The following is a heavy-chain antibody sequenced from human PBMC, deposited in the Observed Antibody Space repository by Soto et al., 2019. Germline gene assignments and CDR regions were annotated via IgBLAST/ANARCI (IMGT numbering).Heavy chain of an antibody. V-gene: IGHV1-46*03. CDR3: ARDSLDAGDCHLGFDY. CDR2: INPSGGST. J-gene: IGHJ4*01. D-gene: IGHD2-21*02. Sequence: AAVKVSCKACGYTFTSYYMHWVRQAPGQGLEWMGIINPSGGSTSYAQKFQGRVTMTRDTSTSTAYMELSSLRSANTAVYYCARDSLDAGDCHLGFDYWGKGTTVTVSS. CDR1: GYTFTSYY.